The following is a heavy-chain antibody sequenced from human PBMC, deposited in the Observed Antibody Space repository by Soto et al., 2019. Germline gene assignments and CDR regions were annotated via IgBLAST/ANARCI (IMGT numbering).Heavy chain of an antibody. Sequence: QVQLVQSGAEVQKPGSSVKVSCKASGGTFSSYAISWVRQAPGQGLEWMGGIIPIFGTADYAQKFQGRVTSTEDESTSTDYVELSSLRSEDTAVYYCAKNPENYYYGMDVWGQGPTVTVSS. CDR3: AKNPENYYYGMDV. V-gene: IGHV1-69*12. CDR2: IIPIFGTA. CDR1: GGTFSSYA. J-gene: IGHJ6*02.